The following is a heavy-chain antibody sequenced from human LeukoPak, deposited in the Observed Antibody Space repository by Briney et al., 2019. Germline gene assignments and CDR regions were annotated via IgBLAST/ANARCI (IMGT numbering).Heavy chain of an antibody. V-gene: IGHV1-8*01. J-gene: IGHJ4*02. Sequence: GASVKVSCKASGYTFTSYDINWVRQATGQGLEWMAWMNPNSDNTGYAQKFQGRVTMTRNTSISTAYMELSSLRSEDTAVYYCARMTLYCSSTSCHFDYWGQGTLVTVSS. CDR1: GYTFTSYD. CDR2: MNPNSDNT. CDR3: ARMTLYCSSTSCHFDY. D-gene: IGHD2-2*01.